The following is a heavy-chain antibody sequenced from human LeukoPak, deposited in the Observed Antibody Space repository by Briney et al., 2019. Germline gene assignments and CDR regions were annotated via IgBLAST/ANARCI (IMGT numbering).Heavy chain of an antibody. J-gene: IGHJ3*02. D-gene: IGHD3-10*01. CDR2: IYYSGST. CDR3: APIDGGSGSYYAVGAFDI. CDR1: GGSISSSSYY. V-gene: IGHV4-39*07. Sequence: SETLSLTCTVSGGSISSSSYYWGWIRQPPGKGLEWIGSIYYSGSTYYNPSLKSRVTISVDTSKNQFSLKLSSVTAADTAVYYCAPIDGGSGSYYAVGAFDIWGQGTMVTVSS.